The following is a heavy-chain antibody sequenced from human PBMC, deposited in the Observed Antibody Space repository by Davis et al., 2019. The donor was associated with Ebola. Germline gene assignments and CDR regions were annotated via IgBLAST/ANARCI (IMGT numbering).Heavy chain of an antibody. Sequence: GESLKISCAASGFTFSSYSMNWVRQAPGKGLEWVSAISGSGGSTYYADSVKGRFTISRDNSKNTLYLQMNSLRAEDTAVYYCAKDTPPYYDFWSGYFGYWGQGTLVTVSS. D-gene: IGHD3-3*01. CDR2: ISGSGGST. CDR1: GFTFSSYS. V-gene: IGHV3-23*01. J-gene: IGHJ4*02. CDR3: AKDTPPYYDFWSGYFGY.